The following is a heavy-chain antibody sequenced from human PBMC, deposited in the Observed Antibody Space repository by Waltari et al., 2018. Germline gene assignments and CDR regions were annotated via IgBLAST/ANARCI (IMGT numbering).Heavy chain of an antibody. V-gene: IGHV4-38-2*01. J-gene: IGHJ4*02. CDR3: ARGFFYGSGSYYFDY. D-gene: IGHD3-10*01. Sequence: QVQLQESGPGLVKPSETLSLTCAVSGYSISRGYSWAWIRTPPGKGLEWIGSIYHSGSTYYNPSLKSRVTISVDTSKNQFSLKLSSVTAADTAVYYCARGFFYGSGSYYFDYWGQGTLVTVSS. CDR1: GYSISRGYS. CDR2: IYHSGST.